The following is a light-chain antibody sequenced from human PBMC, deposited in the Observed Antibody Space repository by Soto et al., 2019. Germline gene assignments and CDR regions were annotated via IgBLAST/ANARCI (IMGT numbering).Light chain of an antibody. CDR3: QQSYSTPWT. Sequence: DIQMTQSPSSLSASVGDRVTITCRASQSISSYLNWYQQKPGKAPKLLIYAASSLQSEVPSRFSGSGSGTDFTLTISSLQPEDFATNYCQQSYSTPWTVGQGTKVEIK. V-gene: IGKV1-39*01. CDR2: AAS. J-gene: IGKJ1*01. CDR1: QSISSY.